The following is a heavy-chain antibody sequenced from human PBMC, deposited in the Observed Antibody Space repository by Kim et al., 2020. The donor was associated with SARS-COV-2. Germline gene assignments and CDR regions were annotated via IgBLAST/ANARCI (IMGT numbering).Heavy chain of an antibody. J-gene: IGHJ5*02. CDR1: GFTFGDYA. Sequence: GGSLRLSCTASGFTFGDYAMSWVRQAPGKGLEWVGFIRSKAYGGTTEYAASVKGRFTISRDDSKSIAYLQMNSLKTEDTAVYYCTRGLFVYAYTPNWFDPWGQGTLVTVSS. V-gene: IGHV3-49*04. CDR3: TRGLFVYAYTPNWFDP. D-gene: IGHD3-16*01. CDR2: IRSKAYGGTT.